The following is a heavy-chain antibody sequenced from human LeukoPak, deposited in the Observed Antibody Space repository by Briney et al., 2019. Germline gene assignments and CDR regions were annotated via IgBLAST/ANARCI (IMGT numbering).Heavy chain of an antibody. D-gene: IGHD3-22*01. CDR3: ARVGYYYDSSGPPDAFDI. J-gene: IGHJ3*02. V-gene: IGHV3-74*01. Sequence: GGSLRLSCAASGFTFTTYGMHWVRQAPGKGLVWVSRINSDGSSTSYADSVKGRFTISRDNAKNTLYLQMNSLRAEDTAVYYCARVGYYYDSSGPPDAFDIWGQGTMVTVSS. CDR2: INSDGSST. CDR1: GFTFTTYG.